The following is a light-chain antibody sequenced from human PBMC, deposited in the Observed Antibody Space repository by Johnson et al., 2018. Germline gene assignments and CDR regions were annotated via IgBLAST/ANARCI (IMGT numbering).Light chain of an antibody. Sequence: QSVLTQPPSVSAAPGQKVTISCSGSSSNIGNNYLSWYQQLPGTAPKLLIYENNKRPSGIPHLFSGSKSGTSATLGITGLQTGDEADYYCGTWDSSLSAGNVFGTGTQVTVL. CDR1: SSNIGNNY. CDR2: ENN. CDR3: GTWDSSLSAGNV. J-gene: IGLJ1*01. V-gene: IGLV1-51*02.